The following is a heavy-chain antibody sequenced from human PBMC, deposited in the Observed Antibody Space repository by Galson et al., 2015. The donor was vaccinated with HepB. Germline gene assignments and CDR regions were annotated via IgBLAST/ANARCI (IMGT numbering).Heavy chain of an antibody. J-gene: IGHJ6*02. D-gene: IGHD1-26*01. Sequence: SVKVSCKASGGTFSSYAISWVRQAPGQGLEWMGGIIPIFGTANYAQKFQGRVTITADESTSTAYMELSSLRSEDTAVYYCASIVGRWGVYGMDVWGQGTTVTVSS. CDR3: ASIVGRWGVYGMDV. V-gene: IGHV1-69*13. CDR2: IIPIFGTA. CDR1: GGTFSSYA.